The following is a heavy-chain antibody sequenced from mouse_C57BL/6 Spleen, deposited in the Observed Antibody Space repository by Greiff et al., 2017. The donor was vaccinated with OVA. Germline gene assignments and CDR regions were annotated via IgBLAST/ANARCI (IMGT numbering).Heavy chain of an antibody. V-gene: IGHV1-69*01. CDR1: GYTFTSYW. J-gene: IGHJ4*01. D-gene: IGHD1-1*01. Sequence: VQLQQPGAELVMPGASVKLSCKASGYTFTSYWMHWVKQRPGQGLEWIGEIDPSDSYTNYNQTFKGKSTLTVDKSSSTAYRQLSSLTSEVYAVNYSARYYYGSSYEGYAMDYWGQGTSVTVSS. CDR3: ARYYYGSSYEGYAMDY. CDR2: IDPSDSYT.